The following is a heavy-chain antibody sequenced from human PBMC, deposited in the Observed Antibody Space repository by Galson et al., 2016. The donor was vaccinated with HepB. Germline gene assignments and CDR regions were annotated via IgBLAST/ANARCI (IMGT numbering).Heavy chain of an antibody. D-gene: IGHD1-14*01. Sequence: SETLSLTCTVSGGSISSSSYYWGWIRQPPGKGLEWIGTIYYTGSAYYNPSLKSRVTISADTPKNQFSLKVNSVTAADTAVYYCARQYNMLFDPWGQGTLVTVSS. CDR2: IYYTGSA. J-gene: IGHJ5*02. V-gene: IGHV4-39*07. CDR3: ARQYNMLFDP. CDR1: GGSISSSSYY.